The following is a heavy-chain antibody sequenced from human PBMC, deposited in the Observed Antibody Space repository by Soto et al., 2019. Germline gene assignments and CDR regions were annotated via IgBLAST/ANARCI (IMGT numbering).Heavy chain of an antibody. CDR1: GYSFTSYW. J-gene: IGHJ6*02. Sequence: PGESLKISCKGSGYSFTSYWIGWVRQMPGKGLEWMGIIYPGDSDTRYSPSFQGQVTISADKSISTAYLQWSSLKASDTAMYYCARHDGSPIYGDYGMDVWGQGTTVTVSS. CDR2: IYPGDSDT. CDR3: ARHDGSPIYGDYGMDV. V-gene: IGHV5-51*01. D-gene: IGHD4-17*01.